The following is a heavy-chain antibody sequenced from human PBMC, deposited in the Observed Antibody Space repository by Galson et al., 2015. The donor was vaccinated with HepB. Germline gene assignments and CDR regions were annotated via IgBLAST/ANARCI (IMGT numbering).Heavy chain of an antibody. CDR3: ARDKLATEGDY. J-gene: IGHJ4*02. V-gene: IGHV3-48*01. D-gene: IGHD5-24*01. CDR2: ISSSSSTI. Sequence: SLRLSCAASGFTLSSYSMNWVRQAPGKGLEWVSYISSSSSTIYYADSVKGRFTISRDNAKNSLYLQMNSLRAEDTAVYYCARDKLATEGDYWGQGTLVTVSS. CDR1: GFTLSSYS.